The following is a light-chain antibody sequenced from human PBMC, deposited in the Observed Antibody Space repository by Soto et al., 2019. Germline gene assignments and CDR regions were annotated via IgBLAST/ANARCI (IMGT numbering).Light chain of an antibody. Sequence: IQMTQSPSSLSASVGDRVTITCRASQSISSYLNWYQQKPGKAPKLLIYAASSLQSGVPSRFSGSGSGTDFTLTISSLQPEDFATYYCQQSYSTPWTFGQWTKVEIK. CDR3: QQSYSTPWT. CDR2: AAS. J-gene: IGKJ1*01. CDR1: QSISSY. V-gene: IGKV1-39*01.